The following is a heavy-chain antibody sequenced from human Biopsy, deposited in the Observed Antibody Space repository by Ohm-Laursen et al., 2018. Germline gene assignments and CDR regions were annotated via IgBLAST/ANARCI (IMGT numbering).Heavy chain of an antibody. CDR2: INQSGRT. CDR1: GELFNGYY. V-gene: IGHV4-34*01. D-gene: IGHD3-22*01. CDR3: VRGVDYYDPYHYYALDV. J-gene: IGHJ6*02. Sequence: TLSLTCAVYGELFNGYYWSWIRQTPGKGLEWIGEINQSGRTNYNPSLKSRVTISVDTSKNQFSLKVRSVTAADTAVYYCVRGVDYYDPYHYYALDVWGQGTTVTVSS.